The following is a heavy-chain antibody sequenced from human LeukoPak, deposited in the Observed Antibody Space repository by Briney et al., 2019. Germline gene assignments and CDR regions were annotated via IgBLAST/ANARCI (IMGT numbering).Heavy chain of an antibody. CDR1: GGSISSYY. V-gene: IGHV4-59*01. Sequence: SETPSLTCTVSGGSISSYYWSWIRQPPGKGLEWIGYIYYSGSTNYNPSLKSRVTISVDTSKNQFSLKLSSVTAADTAVYYCARVTEDSSSWYGYYYYGMDVWGQGTTVTVSS. D-gene: IGHD6-13*01. CDR3: ARVTEDSSSWYGYYYYGMDV. CDR2: IYYSGST. J-gene: IGHJ6*02.